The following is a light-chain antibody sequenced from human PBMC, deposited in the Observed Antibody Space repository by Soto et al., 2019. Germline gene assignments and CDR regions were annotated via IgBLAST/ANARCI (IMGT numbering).Light chain of an antibody. CDR3: SSYTSSSPLV. CDR2: DVS. J-gene: IGLJ1*01. V-gene: IGLV2-14*01. CDR1: SSDVGGYNY. Sequence: QSALTQPASVSGFPGQSITISCTGTSSDVGGYNYVSWYQQHPGKAPKLMIYDVSNRPSGVSNRFSGSKSGNTASLTISGLQAEDEADYYCSSYTSSSPLVFGTGTKVTVL.